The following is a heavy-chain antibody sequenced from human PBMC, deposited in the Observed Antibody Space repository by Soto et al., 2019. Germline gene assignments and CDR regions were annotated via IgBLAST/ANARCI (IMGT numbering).Heavy chain of an antibody. J-gene: IGHJ1*01. D-gene: IGHD4-17*01. Sequence: PGGSLRLSCAASGFTFTNAWMNWVRQAPGKGLEWVGRIKSKTDGGTTDYAAPVKGRFTISRDDSQNTLYLQMNSLKTEDTAVYYCTTARGTYGAEYFQHWGQGTLVTVSS. CDR1: GFTFTNAW. CDR2: IKSKTDGGTT. CDR3: TTARGTYGAEYFQH. V-gene: IGHV3-15*05.